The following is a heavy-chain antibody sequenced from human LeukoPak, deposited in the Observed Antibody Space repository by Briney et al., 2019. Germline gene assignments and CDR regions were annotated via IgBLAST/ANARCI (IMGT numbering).Heavy chain of an antibody. D-gene: IGHD3-22*01. V-gene: IGHV1-8*01. CDR2: MNPNSGNT. CDR1: GYTFTSYD. J-gene: IGHJ4*02. Sequence: ASVKVSCKASGYTFTSYDINWVRQATGQGLEWMGWMNPNSGNTGYAQKFQGRVTMTRNTSISTAYMELSSLRSEDTAVYYCARVYYDSCGYYIDYWGQGTLVTVSS. CDR3: ARVYYDSCGYYIDY.